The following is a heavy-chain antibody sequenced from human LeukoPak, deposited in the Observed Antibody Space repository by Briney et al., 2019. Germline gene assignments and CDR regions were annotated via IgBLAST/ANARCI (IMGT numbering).Heavy chain of an antibody. D-gene: IGHD6-19*01. CDR2: INPNSGGT. V-gene: IGHV1-2*02. Sequence: VASVKVSCKASGYTFTGYYMHWVRQAPGQGLEWVGWINPNSGGTNYAQKFQGRVTMTRDTSITTAYMELSRLRSDDTAVYYCAREEGSGCYDFWGQGTMLTVSS. J-gene: IGHJ4*02. CDR3: AREEGSGCYDF. CDR1: GYTFTGYY.